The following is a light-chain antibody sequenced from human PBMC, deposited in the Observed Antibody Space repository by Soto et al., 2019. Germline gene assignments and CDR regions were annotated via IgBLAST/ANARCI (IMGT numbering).Light chain of an antibody. CDR2: GAF. Sequence: EIVMTQSPATLSVSPGERATLSCRASQSVGNNLAWYQQKNGQAPRLLIYGAFIRATGTPARFSGSGSETEFTLTISSLQSEDFAVYYCHQYNSWPGYPFGQGTKVDI. CDR1: QSVGNN. J-gene: IGKJ2*01. V-gene: IGKV3-15*01. CDR3: HQYNSWPGYP.